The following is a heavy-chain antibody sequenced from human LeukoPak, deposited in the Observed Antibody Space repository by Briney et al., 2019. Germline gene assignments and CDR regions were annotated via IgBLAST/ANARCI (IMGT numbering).Heavy chain of an antibody. D-gene: IGHD2-15*01. Sequence: ASVKVSCKASGYTFTSYGISWVRQAPGQGLEWMGWINPNSGGTNYAQKFQGRVTITADKSTSTAYMELSSLRSEDTAVYYCASTHNPCSGGSCYLYNWFDPWGQGTLVTVSS. V-gene: IGHV1-18*01. CDR1: GYTFTSYG. CDR2: INPNSGGT. J-gene: IGHJ5*02. CDR3: ASTHNPCSGGSCYLYNWFDP.